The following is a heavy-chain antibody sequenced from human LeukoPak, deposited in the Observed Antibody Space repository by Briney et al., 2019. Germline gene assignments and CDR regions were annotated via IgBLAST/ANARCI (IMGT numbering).Heavy chain of an antibody. Sequence: PGGSLRLSCVASGFTFNSYGMHWVRQAPGKGLEWVAVIWYDGSNKYYADSVKGRFTISRDNSKNTLYLQMSSLRAEDTAVYYCVEGRRRDGYKAGDAFDIWGQGTMVTVSS. J-gene: IGHJ3*02. CDR1: GFTFNSYG. CDR3: VEGRRRDGYKAGDAFDI. V-gene: IGHV3-30*02. CDR2: IWYDGSNK. D-gene: IGHD5-24*01.